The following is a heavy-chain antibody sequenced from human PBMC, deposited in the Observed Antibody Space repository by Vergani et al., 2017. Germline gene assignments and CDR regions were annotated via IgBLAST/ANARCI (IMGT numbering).Heavy chain of an antibody. Sequence: QVQLQESGPGLVKPSQTLSLTCTVSGGSINSHNYYWSWIRQPAGKGLEWIGRIHTRGSTNYNPSLKSRVTMSEDTSKNQFPLDLTAVTAADTAVYFCARGGCRGGSCDKPLFDCWGQGILVTVSS. J-gene: IGHJ4*02. CDR2: IHTRGST. D-gene: IGHD2-15*01. V-gene: IGHV4-61*02. CDR1: GGSINSHNYY. CDR3: ARGGCRGGSCDKPLFDC.